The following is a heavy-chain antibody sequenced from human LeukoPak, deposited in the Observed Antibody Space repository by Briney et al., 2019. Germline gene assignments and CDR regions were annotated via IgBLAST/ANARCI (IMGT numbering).Heavy chain of an antibody. J-gene: IGHJ4*02. CDR2: ISYDGSSE. CDR1: GFTFSSYS. D-gene: IGHD2-2*01. Sequence: PGGSLRLSCAASGFTFSSYSMNWVRQAPGKGLEWVAIISYDGSSEKYADSVKGRFTISRDNSRNTLYLEMKSLRAEDTAVYYCAKTRDCRSISCFQDFDRWGQGALVTVSS. V-gene: IGHV3-30*18. CDR3: AKTRDCRSISCFQDFDR.